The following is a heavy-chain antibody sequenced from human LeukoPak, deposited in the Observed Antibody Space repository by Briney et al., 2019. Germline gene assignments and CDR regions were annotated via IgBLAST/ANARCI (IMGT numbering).Heavy chain of an antibody. V-gene: IGHV4-59*01. J-gene: IGHJ4*02. D-gene: IGHD3-22*01. CDR2: IYYSGST. CDR1: GGSISSYY. CDR3: ARVDYDSSGYNFDY. Sequence: SETLSLTCTVSGGSISSYYWSWIRQPPGKGLEWIGYIYYSGSTNYNPSLKSRVTISVGTSKNQFSLKLSSVTAADTAVYYCARVDYDSSGYNFDYWGQGTLVTVSS.